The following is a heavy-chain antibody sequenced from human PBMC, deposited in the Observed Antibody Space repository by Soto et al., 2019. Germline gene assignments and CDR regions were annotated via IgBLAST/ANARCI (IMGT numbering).Heavy chain of an antibody. CDR2: IYYSGST. D-gene: IGHD2-2*01. CDR1: GRSISSYY. J-gene: IGHJ5*02. V-gene: IGHV4-59*07. Sequence: SATLSLTCSISGRSISSYYWSWIRQPPGKGLEWIGYIYYSGSTNYNPSLKSRVTISVDTSKNQFSLKLSSVTAADTAVYYCARVNVVVPAATDWFDPWGQGTLVTVS. CDR3: ARVNVVVPAATDWFDP.